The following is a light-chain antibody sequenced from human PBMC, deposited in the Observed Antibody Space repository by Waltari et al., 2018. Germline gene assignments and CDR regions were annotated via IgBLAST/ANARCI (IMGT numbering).Light chain of an antibody. CDR2: EVT. J-gene: IGLJ2*01. V-gene: IGLV2-8*01. CDR3: SSYAGSNNFVV. CDR1: SSDIGGYDY. Sequence: QSALTQPPSASGSPGQSVTISCTGTSSDIGGYDYVSWYQQHPGKAPKLMIYEVTKRPAGVPGGFSGSKSGDTASLTVSVLQAEDEADYYCSSYAGSNNFVVFGGGTKVTVL.